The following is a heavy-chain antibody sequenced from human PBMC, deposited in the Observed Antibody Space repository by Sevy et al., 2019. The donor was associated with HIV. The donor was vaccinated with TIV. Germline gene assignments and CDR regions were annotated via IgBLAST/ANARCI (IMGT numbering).Heavy chain of an antibody. CDR2: INQDGSEK. CDR1: GFTFSNYW. D-gene: IGHD3-10*01. CDR3: ASAPYGSGSSYYFDY. J-gene: IGHJ4*02. V-gene: IGHV3-7*01. Sequence: GGSLRLSCAASGFTFSNYWMSWVRQAPGKGPEWEAHINQDGSEKYYVDPVKGRFTVSRDNAKNSLYLQMNSLRDEDTAVYYCASAPYGSGSSYYFDYWGQGARVTVSS.